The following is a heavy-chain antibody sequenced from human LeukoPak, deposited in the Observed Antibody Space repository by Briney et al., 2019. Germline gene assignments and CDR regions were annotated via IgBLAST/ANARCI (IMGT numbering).Heavy chain of an antibody. CDR3: ARSNHADDF. J-gene: IGHJ4*02. Sequence: GGSLRLSCAASGFTFSDYWMHWVRQVPGRGLVWVSRINTSGSSTTYAESVKGRFTISRDNAKNTLYLQMDSLRAEDTGVYYCARSNHADDFWGQGTLVTVSS. CDR1: GFTFSDYW. CDR2: INTSGSST. D-gene: IGHD1-14*01. V-gene: IGHV3-74*03.